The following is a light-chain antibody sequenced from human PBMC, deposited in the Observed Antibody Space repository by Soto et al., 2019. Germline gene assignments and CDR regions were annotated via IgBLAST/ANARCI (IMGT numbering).Light chain of an antibody. J-gene: IGKJ1*01. V-gene: IGKV3-20*01. CDR1: QSVSSTS. Sequence: EIVLTQSPGTLSLYPGERATLSCRASQSVSSTSLAWYQQKPGQAPRLLIYGASSRATGIPDRFSASGSGTDFTLTISRPEPEDFAVYYCQQYSMAPLTFGQGTKVDIK. CDR2: GAS. CDR3: QQYSMAPLT.